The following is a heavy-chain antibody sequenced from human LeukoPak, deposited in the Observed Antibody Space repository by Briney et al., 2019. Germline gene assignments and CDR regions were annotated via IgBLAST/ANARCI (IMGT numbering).Heavy chain of an antibody. CDR1: GGSFSGYY. D-gene: IGHD3-22*01. CDR3: AREPYYYDSSGYSVDY. V-gene: IGHV4-34*01. CDR2: INHSGST. J-gene: IGHJ4*02. Sequence: SETLSLTCAVYGGSFSGYYWSWIRQPPGKGLEWIGEINHSGSTNYNPSLKSRVTISVDTSKNQFSLKLSSVTAADTAVYYCAREPYYYDSSGYSVDYWGQGTLVTVSS.